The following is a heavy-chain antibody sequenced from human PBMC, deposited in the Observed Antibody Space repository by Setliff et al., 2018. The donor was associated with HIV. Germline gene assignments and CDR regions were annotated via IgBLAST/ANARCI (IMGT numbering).Heavy chain of an antibody. V-gene: IGHV4-31*03. Sequence: SETLSLTCTVSGDSISSGSYYWSWIRQHPGKGLEWIGYIHYSGSTHYNPSLDSRLTISVDTSQDRFSLKLSSVTAADTAVYFCARAHHDFWSGYCPFDYWGQGTLVTVSS. J-gene: IGHJ4*02. CDR2: IHYSGST. CDR3: ARAHHDFWSGYCPFDY. CDR1: GDSISSGSYY. D-gene: IGHD3-3*01.